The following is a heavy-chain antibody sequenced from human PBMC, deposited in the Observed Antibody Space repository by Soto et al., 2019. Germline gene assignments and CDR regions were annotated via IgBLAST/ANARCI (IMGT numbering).Heavy chain of an antibody. CDR1: GFTFSSYA. CDR2: ISGSGGST. V-gene: IGHV3-23*01. CDR3: AKDSVCVTALRAFYI. J-gene: IGHJ3*02. Sequence: GESLKISCAASGFTFSSYAMSWVRQAPGKGLEWVSAISGSGGSTYYADSVKGRLTISRDNSKKTLYLQMNNLRAEDTAVYYCAKDSVCVTALRAFYIWGQGKMVTVSS. D-gene: IGHD2-8*01.